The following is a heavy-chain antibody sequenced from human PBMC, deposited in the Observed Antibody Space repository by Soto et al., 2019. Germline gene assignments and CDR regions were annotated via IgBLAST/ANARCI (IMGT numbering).Heavy chain of an antibody. CDR3: ARGGRGYVFDY. J-gene: IGHJ4*02. CDR2: ISSNGGST. V-gene: IGHV3-64*01. CDR1: GFTFSSYA. Sequence: EVQLVESGGGLVQPGGSLRLSCAASGFTFSSYAMHWVRQAPGKGLEYVSAISSNGGSTDYANSVKGRFTISRDNSENTLDLQMCSLIAEDMAVYYYARGGRGYVFDYWGQGTLVTVSS. D-gene: IGHD5-12*01.